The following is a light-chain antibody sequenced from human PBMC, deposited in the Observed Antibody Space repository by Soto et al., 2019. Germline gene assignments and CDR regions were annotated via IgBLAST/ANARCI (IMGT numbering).Light chain of an antibody. V-gene: IGKV3-15*01. CDR2: GAS. CDR3: QQDSSWPLT. Sequence: EMVMTQSPATLSVSPGERVTLPCRASQDIRSSLAWYQQKPGRAPRLLIYGASIRATGVPATFSGSGSGTEFTLSISSLQSEHLGVYYCQQDSSWPLTFGGGTKVDIK. CDR1: QDIRSS. J-gene: IGKJ4*01.